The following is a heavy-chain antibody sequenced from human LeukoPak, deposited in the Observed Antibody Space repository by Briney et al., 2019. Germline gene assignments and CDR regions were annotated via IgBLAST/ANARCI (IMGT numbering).Heavy chain of an antibody. D-gene: IGHD3-10*01. CDR1: GSTLNELS. V-gene: IGHV1-24*01. J-gene: IGHJ4*02. Sequence: ASVKVSCKVSGSTLNELSTQWVRQAPGKGPEWLGRVDPEDGESMYAERFEGRLTMTEDTSTDTVYMELSSLSSEDTAVYYCAAGSGFGELLYWGQGTLVTVSS. CDR3: AAGSGFGELLY. CDR2: VDPEDGES.